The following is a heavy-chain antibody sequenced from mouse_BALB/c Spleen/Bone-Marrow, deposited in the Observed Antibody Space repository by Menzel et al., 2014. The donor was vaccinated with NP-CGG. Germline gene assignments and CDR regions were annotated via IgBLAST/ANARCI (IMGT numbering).Heavy chain of an antibody. D-gene: IGHD2-4*01. CDR3: ARSSSYDYDVGFAY. Sequence: DVHLVESGPGLVKPSQSLSLTCIVTGYSITRDYAWHWIRQFPGNTLEWMGYISYSGSTTYNPSLESRISITRDTSKNQLFLQLNSVTTEDTATYYCARSSSYDYDVGFAYWGQGTLVTVSA. CDR2: ISYSGST. CDR1: GYSITRDYA. V-gene: IGHV3-2*02. J-gene: IGHJ3*01.